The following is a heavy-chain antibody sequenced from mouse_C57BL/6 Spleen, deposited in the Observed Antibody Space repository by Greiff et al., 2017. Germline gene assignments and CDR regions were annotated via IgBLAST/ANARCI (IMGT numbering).Heavy chain of an antibody. J-gene: IGHJ3*01. CDR3: ARGRLPFAY. Sequence: EVQLQESGPGLAKPSQTLSLTCSVTGYSITRDYWNWIRKFPGNKLEYMGYISYSGSPYYNPSLKSRISITRETAKNQYYLQLNSVTTEDTATSYCARGRLPFAYWGQGTLVTVSA. CDR2: ISYSGSP. V-gene: IGHV3-8*01. D-gene: IGHD2-4*01. CDR1: GYSITRDY.